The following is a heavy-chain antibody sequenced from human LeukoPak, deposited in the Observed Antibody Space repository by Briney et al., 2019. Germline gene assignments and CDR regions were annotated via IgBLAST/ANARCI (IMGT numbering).Heavy chain of an antibody. J-gene: IGHJ4*02. Sequence: AGGSLRLSCAASDFSVNNNYVDWFRQAPGKGLEWVSCMDNFGIKTYADSVRDRFTVSRDSSRNVVFLQMNSLRVEDTAVYYCAGGKYYGSGTRPGYLGYWGLGTMVTVSS. D-gene: IGHD3-10*01. CDR3: AGGKYYGSGTRPGYLGY. CDR1: DFSVNNNY. CDR2: MDNFGIK. V-gene: IGHV3-53*01.